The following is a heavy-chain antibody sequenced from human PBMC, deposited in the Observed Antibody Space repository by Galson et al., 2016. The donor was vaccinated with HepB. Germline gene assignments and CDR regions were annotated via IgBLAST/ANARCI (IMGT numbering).Heavy chain of an antibody. J-gene: IGHJ6*02. CDR2: IKGDGSEK. CDR1: GFTFSSYW. CDR3: TNSGDYHFYGLGV. D-gene: IGHD3-3*01. V-gene: IGHV3-7*01. Sequence: SLRLSCAASGFTFSSYWMSWVRQAPGKGVEYVVCIKGDGSEKHYVDSVRGRVTISRDNARNSVSLQMNSLSAEDTAVYYCTNSGDYHFYGLGVWGQGTTVTVSS.